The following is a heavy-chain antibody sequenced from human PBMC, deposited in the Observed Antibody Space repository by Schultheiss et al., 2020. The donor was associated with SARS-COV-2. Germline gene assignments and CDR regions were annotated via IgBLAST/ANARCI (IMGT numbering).Heavy chain of an antibody. CDR1: GGTFSSYA. CDR3: ARSTSWTYYYETSGYNDY. CDR2: IIPIFGTA. Sequence: SVKVSCKASGGTFSSYAISWVRQAPGQGLEWMGGIIPIFGTANYAQKFQGRFTMTRDTSTSTVYMELSSLRSEDTAVYYCARSTSWTYYYETSGYNDYWGQGTLVTVSS. V-gene: IGHV1-69*05. J-gene: IGHJ4*02. D-gene: IGHD3-22*01.